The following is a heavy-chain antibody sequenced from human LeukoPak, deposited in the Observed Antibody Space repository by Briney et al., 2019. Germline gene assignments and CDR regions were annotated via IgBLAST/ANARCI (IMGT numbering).Heavy chain of an antibody. D-gene: IGHD6-19*01. V-gene: IGHV3-30*18. CDR1: GFTINNRG. CDR2: ISHDGNVE. J-gene: IGHJ5*01. Sequence: PGGSLRLSCEVSGFTINNRGMHWVRQAPGKGLEWVAMISHDGNVEFYLDSVKGRFTISRDNSKNTLYLQINSLTTDDTAIYYCAKDWGVSGWYNWFDSWGQGTQVTVSS. CDR3: AKDWGVSGWYNWFDS.